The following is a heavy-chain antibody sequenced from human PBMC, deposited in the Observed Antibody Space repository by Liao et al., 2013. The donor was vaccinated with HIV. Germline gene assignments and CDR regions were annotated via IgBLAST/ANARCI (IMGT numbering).Heavy chain of an antibody. V-gene: IGHV4-61*02. CDR2: ISGTGIT. J-gene: IGHJ4*02. CDR3: ARLQRWGLGYLDF. CDR1: GDSISSGSYY. D-gene: IGHD2-21*01. Sequence: QVHLQESGPGLVKPSQTLSLACTVSGDSISSGSYYWSWIRQPAGRRLEYVGRISGTGITNYSPSLDSRVTISADTSKNQFSLRLSFVTAADTAVYYCARLQRWGLGYLDFWGQGILVTVSS.